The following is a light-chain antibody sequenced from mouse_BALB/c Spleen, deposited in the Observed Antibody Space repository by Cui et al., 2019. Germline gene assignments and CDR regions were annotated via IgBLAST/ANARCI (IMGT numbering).Light chain of an antibody. Sequence: QLVLTQSPAIMFASLGEEITLTCSASSSVSYMHWYQQKSGTSPKLWIYSTSNLASGVPSRFSGSGSGTFYSLTISSVEAEDAADYYCHQWSSYPWTFGGGTKLEIK. CDR2: STS. V-gene: IGKV4-80*01. J-gene: IGKJ1*01. CDR3: HQWSSYPWT. CDR1: SSVSY.